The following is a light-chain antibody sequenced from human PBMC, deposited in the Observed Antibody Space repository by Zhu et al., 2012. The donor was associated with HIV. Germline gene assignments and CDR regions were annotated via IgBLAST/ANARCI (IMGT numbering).Light chain of an antibody. Sequence: DIQLTQSPSFLSASVGDRVTITCRASQGISNHLAWYHQKPGKAPKLLIYGASILQSGVPSRFSGSGSGTEFTLTISDACTPRKVSFRTVTFTF. V-gene: IGKV1-9*01. CDR1: QGISNH. CDR2: GAS. J-gene: IGKJ3*01. CDR3: VTFT.